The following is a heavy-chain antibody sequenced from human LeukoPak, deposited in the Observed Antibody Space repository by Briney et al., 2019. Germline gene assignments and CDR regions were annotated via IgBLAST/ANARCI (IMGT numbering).Heavy chain of an antibody. V-gene: IGHV1-46*01. J-gene: IGHJ4*02. CDR3: ARDLDYGEKSEDY. D-gene: IGHD4/OR15-4a*01. CDR1: GFTFINYY. Sequence: ASVKVSRKASGFTFINYYMHWVRQAPGQGLEWLGIINLSGGSTHYPQKFQDRVTMTRDTSTSTVYMELSSLRSEDTAVYYCARDLDYGEKSEDYWGQGTLVTVSS. CDR2: INLSGGST.